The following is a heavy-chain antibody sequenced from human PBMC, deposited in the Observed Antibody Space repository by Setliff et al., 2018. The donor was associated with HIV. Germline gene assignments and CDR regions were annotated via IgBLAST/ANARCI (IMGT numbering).Heavy chain of an antibody. D-gene: IGHD6-25*01. CDR2: IWYDGSNK. CDR1: GFTFSSYG. J-gene: IGHJ4*02. Sequence: SLRLSCAASGFTFSSYGMHWVRQAPGKGLEWVAVIWYDGSNKYYADFVKGRFTISRDNSKNTLYLQVNSLRAADTAVYYCARGWGQRREGYFDYWGQGTLVTVSS. V-gene: IGHV3-33*01. CDR3: ARGWGQRREGYFDY.